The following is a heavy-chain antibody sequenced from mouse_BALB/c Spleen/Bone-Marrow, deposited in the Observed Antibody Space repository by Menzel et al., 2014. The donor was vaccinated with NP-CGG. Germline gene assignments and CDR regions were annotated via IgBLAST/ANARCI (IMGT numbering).Heavy chain of an antibody. Sequence: QVQLQQSGPGLVAPSQSLSIPCTVSGFSLTDYGVSWIRQPPGKGLEWLGVLWGGGTTYYNSTLKSRLSISRDNSKGQVFLKMNSLQTDDTAIYYCARHWDYDYGFAYWGQGTLVTVSA. CDR2: LWGGGTT. V-gene: IGHV2-6-5*01. CDR1: GFSLTDYG. J-gene: IGHJ3*01. D-gene: IGHD2-4*01. CDR3: ARHWDYDYGFAY.